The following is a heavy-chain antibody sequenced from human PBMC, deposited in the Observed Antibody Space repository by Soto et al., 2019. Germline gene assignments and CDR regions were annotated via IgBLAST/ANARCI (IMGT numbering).Heavy chain of an antibody. J-gene: IGHJ4*02. Sequence: ASVKVSCKASGYTFTSYGISWVRQAPGQGLEWMGWISAYNGNTNYAQKLQGRVTMTTDTSTSTAYMGLRSLRSDDTAVYYCASMVDCSGGSCYLDYWGQGTLVTVSS. CDR3: ASMVDCSGGSCYLDY. V-gene: IGHV1-18*01. D-gene: IGHD2-15*01. CDR2: ISAYNGNT. CDR1: GYTFTSYG.